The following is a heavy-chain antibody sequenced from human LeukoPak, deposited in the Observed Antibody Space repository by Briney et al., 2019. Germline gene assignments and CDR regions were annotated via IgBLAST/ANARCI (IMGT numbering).Heavy chain of an antibody. CDR3: ATSGTGYYGSFDY. CDR1: GYTFSSYD. J-gene: IGHJ4*02. Sequence: ASVKVSCKASGYTFSSYDINWVRQATGQGLEWMGWMNPNSGDRGYAQKFQGRVTITRNTSISTAYMELSSLRSEDTAVYYCATSGTGYYGSFDYWGQGTLVTVSS. CDR2: MNPNSGDR. V-gene: IGHV1-8*03. D-gene: IGHD3/OR15-3a*01.